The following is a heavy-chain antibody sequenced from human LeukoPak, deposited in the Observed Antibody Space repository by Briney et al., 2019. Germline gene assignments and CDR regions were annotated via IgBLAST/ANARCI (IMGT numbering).Heavy chain of an antibody. CDR2: ITGSGSST. V-gene: IGHV3-23*01. Sequence: GGSLRLSCAASGFTFSSYAMTWVRQAPGKGLEWVSSITGSGSSTYYADSVKGRFTISRDDSKNMVYVQMNSLRAEDTAVYFCAKPPRVVVVTAFDSWGQGTLVTVSS. CDR3: AKPPRVVVVTAFDS. J-gene: IGHJ4*02. CDR1: GFTFSSYA. D-gene: IGHD2-21*02.